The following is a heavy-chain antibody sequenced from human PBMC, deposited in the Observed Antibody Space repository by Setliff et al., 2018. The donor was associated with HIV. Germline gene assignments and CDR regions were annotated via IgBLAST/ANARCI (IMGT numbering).Heavy chain of an antibody. J-gene: IGHJ6*02. V-gene: IGHV3-23*01. CDR2: ISGSGGST. CDR1: GFTFNTYA. CDR3: ATRIQLCY. Sequence: GGSLRLSCAASGFTFNTYAMSWVRQAPGKGLEWVSVISGSGGSTFYADSVKGRFTISRDNSKNTLYLQMNSLRAEDTAVYYCATRIQLCYWGHGTTVTVSS. D-gene: IGHD5-18*01.